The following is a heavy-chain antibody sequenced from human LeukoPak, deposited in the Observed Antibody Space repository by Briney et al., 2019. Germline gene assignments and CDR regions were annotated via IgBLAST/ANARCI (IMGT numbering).Heavy chain of an antibody. D-gene: IGHD3-10*01. CDR2: IYYSGST. CDR3: ARESLGVYHGMDV. J-gene: IGHJ6*02. V-gene: IGHV4-59*12. Sequence: SETLSLTCTVSGGSISSYYWSWIRQPPGKGLEWIGYIYYSGSTNYNPSLKSRVTISVDTSKNQFSLKLSSVTAADTAVYYCARESLGVYHGMDVWGQGTTVTVSS. CDR1: GGSISSYY.